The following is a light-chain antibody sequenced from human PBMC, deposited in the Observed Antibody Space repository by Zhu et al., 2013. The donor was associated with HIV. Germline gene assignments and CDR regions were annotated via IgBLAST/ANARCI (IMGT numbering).Light chain of an antibody. V-gene: IGKV3-20*01. CDR1: QSVGRNY. J-gene: IGKJ4*01. Sequence: IVLTQSPGTLSLSPGERATLSCRASQSVGRNYLAWYQQRPGQAPRLLVYDASSRATGIPDRFSGSVSGTDFTLTISRLEPEDFAVYYCQQYAASPLTFGGGPRWR. CDR3: QQYAASPLT. CDR2: DAS.